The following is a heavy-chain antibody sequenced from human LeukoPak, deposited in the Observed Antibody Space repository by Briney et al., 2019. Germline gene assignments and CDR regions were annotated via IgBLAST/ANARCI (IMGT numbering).Heavy chain of an antibody. Sequence: SETLSLTCAVYGGSFSGYYWSWIRQPPGKGLEWIGEINHSGSTNYNPSLKSRVTISVDTSKNQFSLKLSSVTAADTAVYYCARLGYSSNHLDYWGQGTLVTVSS. V-gene: IGHV4-34*01. J-gene: IGHJ4*02. CDR3: ARLGYSSNHLDY. D-gene: IGHD6-13*01. CDR2: INHSGST. CDR1: GGSFSGYY.